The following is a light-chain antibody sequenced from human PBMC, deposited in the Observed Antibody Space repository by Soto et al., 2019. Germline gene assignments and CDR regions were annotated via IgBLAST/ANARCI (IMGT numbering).Light chain of an antibody. V-gene: IGKV4-1*01. Sequence: VMTQSPDSLAVSLGERATINCKSSQSVLYSSNGMNYLSWYQQKPGQPPKLLIHWASTRISGVPDRFSGSGSGTDFTLTISGLQAEDVAVYYCQQYYDSPRSFGQGTKLASK. CDR2: WAS. CDR1: QSVLYSSNGMNY. J-gene: IGKJ2*01. CDR3: QQYYDSPRS.